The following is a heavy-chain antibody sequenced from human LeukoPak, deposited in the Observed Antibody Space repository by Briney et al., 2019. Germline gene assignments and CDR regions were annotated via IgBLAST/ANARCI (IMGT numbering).Heavy chain of an antibody. CDR2: INPNSGTT. D-gene: IGHD3-22*01. Sequence: GASVKVPCKASGYTFTDYYMHWVRQAPGQGLEWMGRINPNSGTTNYAQRFQGRVTMTRDASINTAYMELSSLRSDDTAVYYCARVSSSGGYYSYDTFNIWGQGTMVTVSS. J-gene: IGHJ3*02. CDR1: GYTFTDYY. CDR3: ARVSSSGGYYSYDTFNI. V-gene: IGHV1-2*06.